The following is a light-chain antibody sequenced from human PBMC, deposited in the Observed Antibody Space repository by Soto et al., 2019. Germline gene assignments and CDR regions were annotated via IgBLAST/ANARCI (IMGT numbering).Light chain of an antibody. CDR2: EVS. J-gene: IGLJ3*02. V-gene: IGLV2-14*01. Sequence: QSALTQPASVSGSPGQSITISCTGTSSDVGGYNYVSWYQQHPGKAPKLMIYEVSNRPSGVSNRFSGSKSGNTASLTISGLQAEDEADYYCSSYTSSSHPGVFGGGTKLTVL. CDR1: SSDVGGYNY. CDR3: SSYTSSSHPGV.